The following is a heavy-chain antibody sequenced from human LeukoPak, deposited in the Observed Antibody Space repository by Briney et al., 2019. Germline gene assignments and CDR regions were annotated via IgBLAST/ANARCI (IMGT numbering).Heavy chain of an antibody. CDR3: ARDQAFDWFYYYYGMDV. D-gene: IGHD3-9*01. CDR2: IGGSVNST. V-gene: IGHV3-23*01. Sequence: GGSLRLSCAASGFTFSNYVLSWVRQAPGKGLERVSFIGGSVNSTYYADSVKGRFTISRDNSKNTLYLQMNSLRAEDTAVYYCARDQAFDWFYYYYGMDVWGLGTTVIVSS. J-gene: IGHJ6*02. CDR1: GFTFSNYV.